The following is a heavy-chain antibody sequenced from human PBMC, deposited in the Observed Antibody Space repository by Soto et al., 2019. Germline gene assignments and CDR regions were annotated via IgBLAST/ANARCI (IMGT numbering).Heavy chain of an antibody. J-gene: IGHJ4*02. Sequence: ASVKVSCKASEYTFSAHYIHWVRQAPGQGLEWMGWINPSNGDTNYTQNFQGRVTMTRDTSITTAYMELKSLRSDDTAVYFCARRGQYRTQAGQLDYSGPGTILTVYS. CDR1: EYTFSAHY. V-gene: IGHV1-2*02. CDR2: INPSNGDT. CDR3: ARRGQYRTQAGQLDY. D-gene: IGHD6-6*01.